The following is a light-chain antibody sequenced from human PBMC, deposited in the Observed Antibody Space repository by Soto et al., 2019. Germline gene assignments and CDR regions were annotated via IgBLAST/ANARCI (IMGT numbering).Light chain of an antibody. V-gene: IGLV1-40*01. CDR1: SSNIGAGYD. CDR3: QSYDSSLGGSGV. Sequence: QSVLTQPPSVSGAPGQRVTISCTGSSSNIGAGYDVHWYQQLPGTAPKLLIYGNTNRPSGVPDRFSGSKSGTSASLAITGLQAEDEAEYYCQSYDSSLGGSGVFGTGTKLTVL. CDR2: GNT. J-gene: IGLJ1*01.